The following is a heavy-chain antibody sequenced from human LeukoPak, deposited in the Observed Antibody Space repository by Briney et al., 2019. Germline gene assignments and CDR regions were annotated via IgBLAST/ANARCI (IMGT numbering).Heavy chain of an antibody. J-gene: IGHJ4*02. Sequence: GGSLRLSCAASGFTVSSSYMSWVRQAPGKGLGLVSVIYSGGTTYYADSVKGRFTISRDNSKNTLYLQMNSLRAEDTAVYYCARRLTGYWAFDYWGQGTLVTVSS. CDR3: ARRLTGYWAFDY. V-gene: IGHV3-66*01. CDR2: IYSGGTT. D-gene: IGHD3-9*01. CDR1: GFTVSSSY.